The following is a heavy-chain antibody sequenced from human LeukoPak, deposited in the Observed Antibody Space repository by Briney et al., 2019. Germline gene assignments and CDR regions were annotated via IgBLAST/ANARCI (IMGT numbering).Heavy chain of an antibody. Sequence: VASVKVSCKASGGTFSSYAISWVRQAPGQGLEWVGGIIPIFGTANYAQKFQGRVTITADESTSTAYMELSSLRSEDTAVYYCARERRGYCTNGVCYGDFDPWGQGTLVTVSS. J-gene: IGHJ5*02. V-gene: IGHV1-69*13. CDR1: GGTFSSYA. D-gene: IGHD2-8*01. CDR2: IIPIFGTA. CDR3: ARERRGYCTNGVCYGDFDP.